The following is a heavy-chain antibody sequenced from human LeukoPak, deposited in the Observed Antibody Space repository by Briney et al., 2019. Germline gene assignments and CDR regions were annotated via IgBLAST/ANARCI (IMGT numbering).Heavy chain of an antibody. J-gene: IGHJ4*02. V-gene: IGHV1-69*13. CDR1: GGTFSRYA. CDR3: ALASPPNYYFDY. D-gene: IGHD1-1*01. CDR2: IIPIFGTA. Sequence: SVKVSCKASGGTFSRYAINWVRQAPGQGLEWMGGIIPIFGTANYAQKFQGRVTITADESTSTAYMELSSLRSEDTAVYYCALASPPNYYFDYWGQGTLVTVSS.